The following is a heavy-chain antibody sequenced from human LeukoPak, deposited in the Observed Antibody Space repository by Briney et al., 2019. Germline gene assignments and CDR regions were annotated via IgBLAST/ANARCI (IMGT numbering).Heavy chain of an antibody. J-gene: IGHJ3*02. D-gene: IGHD6-19*01. Sequence: GASVKVSCKASGYTFTSYYMHWVRQAPGQGLEWMGIINPSGASTSYAHKFQGRGTMTRDTSTSTVYMELSSLRSEDTAVYYCARRGWDLDAFDIWAKGQWSPSLQ. V-gene: IGHV1-46*01. CDR3: ARRGWDLDAFDI. CDR2: INPSGAST. CDR1: GYTFTSYY.